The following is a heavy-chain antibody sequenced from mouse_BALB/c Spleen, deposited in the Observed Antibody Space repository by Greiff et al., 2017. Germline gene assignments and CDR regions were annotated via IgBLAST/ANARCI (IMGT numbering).Heavy chain of an antibody. Sequence: QVQLQQPGAELVRPGASVKLSCKASGYTFTSYWINWVKQRPGQGLEWIGNIYPSDSYTNYNQKFKDKATLTVDKSSSTAYMQLSSPTSEDSAVYYCTRDYDYGCADWGQGTLVTVSA. V-gene: IGHV1-69*02. J-gene: IGHJ3*01. CDR2: IYPSDSYT. D-gene: IGHD2-4*01. CDR1: GYTFTSYW. CDR3: TRDYDYGCAD.